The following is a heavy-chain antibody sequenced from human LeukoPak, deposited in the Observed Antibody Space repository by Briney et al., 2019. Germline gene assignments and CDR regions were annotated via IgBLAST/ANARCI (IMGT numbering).Heavy chain of an antibody. CDR2: IKQDGSEK. J-gene: IGHJ4*02. CDR3: ARMYCSGGSCYSFVDN. D-gene: IGHD2-15*01. V-gene: IGHV3-7*01. Sequence: GGSLRLSCAASGFTFSSYWMSWVRQAPGKGLEWVANIKQDGSEKYYVDSVKGRFTASRDNAKNSLYLQMNSLRAEDTDVYYCARMYCSGGSCYSFVDNWGQGTLVTVSS. CDR1: GFTFSSYW.